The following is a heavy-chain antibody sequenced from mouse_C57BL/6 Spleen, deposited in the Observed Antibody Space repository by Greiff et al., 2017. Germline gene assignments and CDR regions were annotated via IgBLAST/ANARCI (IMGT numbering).Heavy chain of an antibody. J-gene: IGHJ4*01. Sequence: VQLQQSGPVLVKPGASVKMSCKASGYTFTDYYMNWVKQSHGKSLEWIGVINPYNGGTSYNQKFKGKATLTVDKSSSTAYMELNSLTSEDSAVYYCARFYYYGSSYYYAMGYWGQGTSVTVSS. D-gene: IGHD1-1*01. V-gene: IGHV1-19*01. CDR1: GYTFTDYY. CDR2: INPYNGGT. CDR3: ARFYYYGSSYYYAMGY.